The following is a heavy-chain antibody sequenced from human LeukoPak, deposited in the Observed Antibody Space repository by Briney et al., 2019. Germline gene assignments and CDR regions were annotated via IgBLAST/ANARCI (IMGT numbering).Heavy chain of an antibody. CDR3: ARRRIGGGATTPFDY. CDR2: IFPGDSDT. Sequence: GESLKISCKGSGYGFTSYWIGWVRQMPGKGLEWMGIIFPGDSDTKYSPSFQGQVTISADRSISTAFLQWSSLQASDTAMYYCARRRIGGGATTPFDYWGQGTLVTVSS. J-gene: IGHJ4*02. V-gene: IGHV5-51*01. D-gene: IGHD1-26*01. CDR1: GYGFTSYW.